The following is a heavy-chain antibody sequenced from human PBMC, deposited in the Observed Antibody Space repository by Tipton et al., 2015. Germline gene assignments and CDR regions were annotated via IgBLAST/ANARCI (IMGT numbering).Heavy chain of an antibody. Sequence: TLSLTCTVSGGSFSDYYWSWIRQSPGKGLEWIGYIYYSGIINKNHPLRSRGAMSMDTSKNQNPLTETSVTAADTAVYYCARSRYTVTPDSWGQGTLMTVSS. CDR3: ARSRYTVTPDS. D-gene: IGHD4-17*01. V-gene: IGHV4-59*08. CDR1: GGSFSDYY. J-gene: IGHJ4*02. CDR2: IYYSGII.